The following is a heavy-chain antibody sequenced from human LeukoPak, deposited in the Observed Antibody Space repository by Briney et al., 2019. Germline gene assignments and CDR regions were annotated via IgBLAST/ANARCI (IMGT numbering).Heavy chain of an antibody. J-gene: IGHJ4*02. CDR3: ASISGSYDRPDFDY. CDR1: GFTFSSYW. Sequence: GGSLRLSCAASGFTFSSYWMSWVRQAPGKGLEWVANIKQDGSEKYYVDSVKGRFTISRDNAKNSLYLQMNSLRAEDTAVYYCASISGSYDRPDFDYWGQGTLVTVSS. CDR2: IKQDGSEK. D-gene: IGHD1-26*01. V-gene: IGHV3-7*01.